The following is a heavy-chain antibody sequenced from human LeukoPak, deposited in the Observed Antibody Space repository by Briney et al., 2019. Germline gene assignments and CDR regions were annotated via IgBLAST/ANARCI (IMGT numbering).Heavy chain of an antibody. CDR3: ARGGGYRGYGQDY. V-gene: IGHV3-64*01. CDR2: ISSDGDST. CDR1: GFTFSSYA. Sequence: GGSLRLSCAASGFTFSSYAMHWVRQAPGKGLEYVSAISSDGDSTYYANSVEGRFTISRDNSKNTLYLQIGSLRVEDMAVYYCARGGGYRGYGQDYWGQGALVTVSS. D-gene: IGHD5-12*01. J-gene: IGHJ4*02.